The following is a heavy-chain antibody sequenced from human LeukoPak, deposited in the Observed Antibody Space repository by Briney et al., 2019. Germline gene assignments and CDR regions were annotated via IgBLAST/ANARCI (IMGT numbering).Heavy chain of an antibody. Sequence: PSDTLSLTCAVHGASFSANYWTWIRQPPGKGLEGVGEINHRGNTNYNPSLKSRVTISVDTSKSQFSLKLSSVTATDTAVYFCASARFDSWGQGTLVTVSS. V-gene: IGHV4-34*01. CDR1: GASFSANY. CDR3: ASARFDS. J-gene: IGHJ4*02. CDR2: INHRGNT.